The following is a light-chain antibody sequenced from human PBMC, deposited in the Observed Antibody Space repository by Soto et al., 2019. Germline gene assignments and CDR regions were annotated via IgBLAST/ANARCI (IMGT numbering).Light chain of an antibody. CDR1: NSDVGSYNY. V-gene: IGLV2-14*01. Sequence: QSVLTQPASVSGSPGQSITISCTGTNSDVGSYNYVSWYQQYPGKAPKLMIYEVSNRPSGVSNRFSGSKSGNTASLTISGLQAEDEADYYCSSYTSSILVFGGGTKLTVL. J-gene: IGLJ3*02. CDR2: EVS. CDR3: SSYTSSILV.